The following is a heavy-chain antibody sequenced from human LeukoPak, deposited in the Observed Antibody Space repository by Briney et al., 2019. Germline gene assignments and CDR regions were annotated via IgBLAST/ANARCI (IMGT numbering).Heavy chain of an antibody. D-gene: IGHD2-15*01. V-gene: IGHV3-9*01. CDR3: AKDLLARMRIYYYGMDV. J-gene: IGHJ6*02. CDR1: GFTFDDYA. Sequence: GGSLRLSCAASGFTFDDYAMHWVRQAPGKGLEWVSGIGWNSGGIVYADSVKGRFTISRDNSKNTLYLQMNSLRAEDTAVYYCAKDLLARMRIYYYGMDVWGQGTTVTVSS. CDR2: IGWNSGGI.